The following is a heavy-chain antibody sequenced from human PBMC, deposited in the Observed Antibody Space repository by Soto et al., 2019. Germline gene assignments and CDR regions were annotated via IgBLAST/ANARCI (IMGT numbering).Heavy chain of an antibody. CDR2: INAGNVNT. CDR3: ARVFVLGYCSSTSCYSGWFDP. CDR1: GYTFTSYA. J-gene: IGHJ5*02. Sequence: EASVKVSCKASGYTFTSYAMHWVRQAPGQRLEWMGWINAGNVNTKYSQKFQGRVTITRDTSASTAYMELSSLRSEDTAVYYCARVFVLGYCSSTSCYSGWFDPWGQGTLVTVSS. V-gene: IGHV1-3*01. D-gene: IGHD2-2*02.